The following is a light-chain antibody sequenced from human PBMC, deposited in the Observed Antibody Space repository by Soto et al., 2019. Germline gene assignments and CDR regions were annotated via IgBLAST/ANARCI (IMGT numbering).Light chain of an antibody. J-gene: IGLJ1*01. CDR2: EVS. Sequence: QSALTQPPSASGSPGQSVTISCTGTSRDVGYYNYVSWNQQYPGKAPKLLIYEVSRRPSGVPDRFSGSKSGNTASLTVSGLQAADEADYYCTSYAGTDVHYVFGTGTKLTVL. CDR3: TSYAGTDVHYV. V-gene: IGLV2-8*01. CDR1: SRDVGYYNY.